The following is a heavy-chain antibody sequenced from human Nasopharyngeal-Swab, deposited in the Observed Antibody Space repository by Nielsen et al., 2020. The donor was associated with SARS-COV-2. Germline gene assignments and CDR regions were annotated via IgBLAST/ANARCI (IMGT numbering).Heavy chain of an antibody. J-gene: IGHJ4*02. CDR3: ARQMGTS. V-gene: IGHV4-39*01. D-gene: IGHD1-14*01. Sequence: SETLSLTCTVSGGSISTVNYYWAWIRQPPGKGLEWIGSVHNSGKTYYNTSLQSRVTISTDTSNNQFSLRLTSVTAADTAVYFCARQMGTSWGQGTLVTVSS. CDR1: GGSISTVNYY. CDR2: VHNSGKT.